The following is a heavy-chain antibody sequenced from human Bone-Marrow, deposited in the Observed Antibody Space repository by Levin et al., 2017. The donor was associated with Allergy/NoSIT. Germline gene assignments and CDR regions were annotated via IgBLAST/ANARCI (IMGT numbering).Heavy chain of an antibody. J-gene: IGHJ6*02. D-gene: IGHD2/OR15-2a*01. CDR3: AKSMQPHYKYYYYGLNV. V-gene: IGHV3-30*18. CDR2: ISYDGSNK. Sequence: RSGGSLRLSCAASGFTFSSYGMHWVRQAPGKGLEWVALISYDGSNKYYADSVKGRFTISRDNSKNTLYLEMNSLRGEDTAVYYCAKSMQPHYKYYYYGLNVWGQGTTVTVSS. CDR1: GFTFSSYG.